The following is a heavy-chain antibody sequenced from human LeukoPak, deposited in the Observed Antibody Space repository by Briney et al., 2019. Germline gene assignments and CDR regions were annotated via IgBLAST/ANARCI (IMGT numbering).Heavy chain of an antibody. CDR1: GFTFNTYS. CDR3: ARDLYGGNSDSDY. D-gene: IGHD4-23*01. CDR2: ISGSGGST. V-gene: IGHV3-23*01. J-gene: IGHJ4*02. Sequence: QPGGSLRLSCAASGFTFNTYSMNWVRQAPGKGLEWVSAISGSGGSTYYADSVKGRFTISRDNSKNTLYLQMNSLRAEDTAVYYCARDLYGGNSDSDYWGQGTLVTVSS.